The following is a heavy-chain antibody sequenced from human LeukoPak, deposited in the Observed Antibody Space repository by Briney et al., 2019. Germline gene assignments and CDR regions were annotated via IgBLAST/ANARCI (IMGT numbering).Heavy chain of an antibody. CDR2: IYTSRST. CDR3: ASGDTAMVDY. CDR1: GGSISSHY. V-gene: IGHV4-4*07. Sequence: KSSQTLSPTCTLAGGSISSHYWSCIRQPGGDGVEWIGRIYTSRSTNYDPPLKSRVTMSVDTSKTQFSLKLSSVTAADTAVYYCASGDTAMVDYWGQGTLVTVSS. D-gene: IGHD5-18*01. J-gene: IGHJ4*02.